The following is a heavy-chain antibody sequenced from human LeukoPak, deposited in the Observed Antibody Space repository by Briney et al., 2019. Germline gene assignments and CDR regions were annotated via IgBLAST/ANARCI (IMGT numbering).Heavy chain of an antibody. D-gene: IGHD2-2*02. J-gene: IGHJ1*01. Sequence: GESLKISCKGSGYSFTSYWIGWVRQMPGKGLEWMGIIYPGDSDTRYSPSFLGQVTISADKSISTAYLQWSSLKASDTAMYYCARAIIGYCSSTSCYTSVYFQHWGQGTLVTVSS. CDR2: IYPGDSDT. CDR3: ARAIIGYCSSTSCYTSVYFQH. V-gene: IGHV5-51*01. CDR1: GYSFTSYW.